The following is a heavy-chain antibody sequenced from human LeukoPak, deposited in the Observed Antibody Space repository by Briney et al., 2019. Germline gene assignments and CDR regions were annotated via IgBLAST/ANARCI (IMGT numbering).Heavy chain of an antibody. CDR2: ISGSGGST. D-gene: IGHD1-26*01. CDR1: GFTFSSYA. J-gene: IGHJ3*02. V-gene: IGHV3-23*01. CDR3: AKALSGSYWAFDI. Sequence: PGGSLRLSCATSGFTFSSYAMSWVRQAPGKGLEWVSAISGSGGSTYYADSVKGRFTISRDNSKNTLYLQMNSLRAEDTAVYYCAKALSGSYWAFDIWGQGTMVTVSS.